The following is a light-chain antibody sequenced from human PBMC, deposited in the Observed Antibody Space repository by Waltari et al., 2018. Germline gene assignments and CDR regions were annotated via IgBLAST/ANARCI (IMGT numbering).Light chain of an antibody. J-gene: IGKJ1*01. CDR3: QHYLRLPVT. CDR2: GAS. Sequence: ELVLTQSPGTLSLSPGESATLSCRTSQSFTRALAWYQQKPGQAPRLLIYGASNRATGFPDRFSGSGSGTDFSLTISSLEPEDFAVYYCQHYLRLPVTFGQGTKVEVK. CDR1: QSFTRA. V-gene: IGKV3-20*01.